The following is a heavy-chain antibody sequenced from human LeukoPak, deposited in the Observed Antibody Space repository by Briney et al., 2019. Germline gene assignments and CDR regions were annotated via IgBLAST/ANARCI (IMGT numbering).Heavy chain of an antibody. V-gene: IGHV3-20*04. CDR3: ARGGYGDYGPTPGDGSYYYYYYMDV. CDR2: INWNGGST. J-gene: IGHJ6*03. Sequence: GGSLRLSCAASGFTFDDYGMSWVRQAPGKGLEWVSGINWNGGSTGYADSVKGRFTISRDNAKNSLYLQMNSLRAEDPVLYYCARGGYGDYGPTPGDGSYYYYYYMDVWGKGTTVTVSS. D-gene: IGHD4-17*01. CDR1: GFTFDDYG.